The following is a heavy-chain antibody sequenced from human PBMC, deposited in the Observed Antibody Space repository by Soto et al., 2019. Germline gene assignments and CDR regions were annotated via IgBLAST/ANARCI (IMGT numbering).Heavy chain of an antibody. CDR1: GFTFSSYG. V-gene: IGHV3-33*01. CDR2: IWYDGSNK. Sequence: PGGSLRLSCAASGFTFSSYGMHWLRQAPGKGLEWVAVIWYDGSNKYYADSVKGRFTISRDNSKNTLYLQMNSLRAEDTAVYYCARDDSSSHLGMDVWGQGTTVTVSS. D-gene: IGHD6-6*01. J-gene: IGHJ6*02. CDR3: ARDDSSSHLGMDV.